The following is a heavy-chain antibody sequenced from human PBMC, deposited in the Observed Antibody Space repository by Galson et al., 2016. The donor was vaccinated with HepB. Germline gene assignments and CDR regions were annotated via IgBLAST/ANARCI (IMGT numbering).Heavy chain of an antibody. D-gene: IGHD2-2*01. CDR2: ITAYNGNT. V-gene: IGHV1-18*01. J-gene: IGHJ6*02. CDR3: AREWRIVLGPTTMRDDNYGMDV. CDR1: GYNFSNYG. Sequence: SVKVSCKASGYNFSNYGISWVRQAPGQGLEWMGWITAYNGNTNYEQKFRGRVTMTTDTSTNIAYMELRSLGSDDTAVYFCAREWRIVLGPTTMRDDNYGMDVWGQGTTVTVSS.